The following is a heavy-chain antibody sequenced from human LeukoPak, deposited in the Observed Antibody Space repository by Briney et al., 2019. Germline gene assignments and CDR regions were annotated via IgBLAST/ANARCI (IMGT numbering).Heavy chain of an antibody. J-gene: IGHJ5*02. CDR3: ARRSSIAARYNWFDP. V-gene: IGHV4-4*07. CDR2: IYASGTT. D-gene: IGHD6-6*01. Sequence: PSETLSLTCTVSGGSISSYYWSWIRQPAGKGLEWIGRIYASGTTRYNPSLESRVTISVDTSKNQFSLKLSSVTAADTAVYYCARRSSIAARYNWFDPWGQGTLVTVSS. CDR1: GGSISSYY.